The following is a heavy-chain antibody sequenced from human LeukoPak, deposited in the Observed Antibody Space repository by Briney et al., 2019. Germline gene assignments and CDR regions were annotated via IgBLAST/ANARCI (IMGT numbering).Heavy chain of an antibody. D-gene: IGHD1-26*01. CDR3: ARLYSGSSCFDY. J-gene: IGHJ4*02. Sequence: ASVKVSCKASGYTFTGYYMHWVRQAPGQGLEWMGWINPNSGGTNYAQKFQGRVTMTRDTSISTAYMELSRLRSDDTAVYYCARLYSGSSCFDYWGQGTLVTVSS. CDR2: INPNSGGT. CDR1: GYTFTGYY. V-gene: IGHV1-2*02.